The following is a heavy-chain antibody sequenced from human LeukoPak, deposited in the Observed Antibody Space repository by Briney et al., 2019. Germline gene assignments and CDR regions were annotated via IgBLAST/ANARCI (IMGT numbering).Heavy chain of an antibody. Sequence: GASVKVSCKVSGYTLTELSMHWVRQAPGKGLEWMGGFDPEDGETIYAQKFQGRVTMTEDTSTDTAYMELSSLRSEDTAVYYCATGTAPALSCGGDCPLAYWGQGTLVTVSS. CDR1: GYTLTELS. CDR2: FDPEDGET. J-gene: IGHJ4*02. D-gene: IGHD2-21*01. V-gene: IGHV1-24*01. CDR3: ATGTAPALSCGGDCPLAY.